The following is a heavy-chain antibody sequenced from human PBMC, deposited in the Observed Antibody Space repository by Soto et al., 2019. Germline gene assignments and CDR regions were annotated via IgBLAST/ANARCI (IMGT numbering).Heavy chain of an antibody. V-gene: IGHV3-30*18. J-gene: IGHJ4*02. CDR2: ISFNGNNR. CDR1: GFIFSDYG. D-gene: IGHD6-13*01. Sequence: QVQLVESGGGVVQPGRFLRLSCAASGFIFSDYGMHWVRQAPGKGLEWVAIISFNGNNRYYADSVKGRFTLSRDSSKNTLYLQMNSLRAEDTAVYFCAKDASSSTYYFDYWGQGTLVTVSS. CDR3: AKDASSSTYYFDY.